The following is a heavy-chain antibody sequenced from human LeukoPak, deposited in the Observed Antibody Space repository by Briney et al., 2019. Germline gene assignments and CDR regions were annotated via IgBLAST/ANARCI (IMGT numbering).Heavy chain of an antibody. CDR1: GVTFSDSY. Sequence: GGSLRLSCAASGVTFSDSYMSWIRQAPGKGLEWVSYISSGDIYTNYADSVKGRFTISRDNAKNSLYLQMDSLGAEDTAVYYCARDVGGTVGATTSWGQGALVTVSS. V-gene: IGHV3-11*06. J-gene: IGHJ5*02. D-gene: IGHD1-26*01. CDR2: ISSGDIYT. CDR3: ARDVGGTVGATTS.